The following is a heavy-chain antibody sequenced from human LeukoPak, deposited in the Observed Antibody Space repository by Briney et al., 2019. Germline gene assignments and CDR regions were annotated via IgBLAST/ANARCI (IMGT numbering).Heavy chain of an antibody. CDR1: GGSLSDYY. J-gene: IGHJ4*02. Sequence: SETLSLACAVYGGSLSDYYWSWIRQPPGKGLEWLGEINHSGSTNYNPSLKSRVSISVDTSKNQFSLKLSSVTAADTAVYYCARAARNDNCSGGSCYGAYFDYWGQGTLVTVSS. CDR3: ARAARNDNCSGGSCYGAYFDY. V-gene: IGHV4-34*01. CDR2: INHSGST. D-gene: IGHD2-15*01.